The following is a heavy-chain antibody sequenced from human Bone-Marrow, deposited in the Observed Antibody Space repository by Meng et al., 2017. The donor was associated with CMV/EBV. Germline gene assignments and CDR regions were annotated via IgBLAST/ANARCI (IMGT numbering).Heavy chain of an antibody. Sequence: SVKVSCKASRYTFTDYYMHWVRQAPAQGLEWMGWINPNNGGTKYAQKFQGRVTMTRDTSISTAYMELSSLRSEDTAVYYCARGWASYCSSTSCWDFPSPGNWFDPWGQGTLVTFSS. V-gene: IGHV1-2*02. CDR2: INPNNGGT. CDR3: ARGWASYCSSTSCWDFPSPGNWFDP. CDR1: RYTFTDYY. D-gene: IGHD2-2*01. J-gene: IGHJ5*02.